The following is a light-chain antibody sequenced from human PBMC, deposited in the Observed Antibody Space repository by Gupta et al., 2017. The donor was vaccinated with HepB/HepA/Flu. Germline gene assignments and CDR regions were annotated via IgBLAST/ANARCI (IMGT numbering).Light chain of an antibody. CDR1: TDDIGTYNV. J-gene: IGLJ1*01. Sequence: QSALTQPVSVSGSPGQSITISCTGTTDDIGTYNVVSWYQQHPGRAPKLIIYEIGVRPSGVSNRFSGSKSGTTASLTISGLQAEDEALYYCSLYGSSSLYLFGTGTKV. V-gene: IGLV2-23*02. CDR3: SLYGSSSLYL. CDR2: EIG.